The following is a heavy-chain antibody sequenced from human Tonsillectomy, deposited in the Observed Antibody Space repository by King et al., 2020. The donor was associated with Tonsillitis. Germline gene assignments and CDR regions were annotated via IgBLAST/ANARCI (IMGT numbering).Heavy chain of an antibody. CDR2: IYYSGST. CDR1: GGSISSSSYY. CDR3: ARLFVQGSITGTTNWFDP. D-gene: IGHD1-7*01. V-gene: IGHV4-39*01. Sequence: LQLQESGPGLVKPSETLSLTCTVSGGSISSSSYYWGWIRQPPGKGLEWIGSIYYSGSTYYTPSLKSRVTISVDTSKNQFSLQLSSVTAADTAVYYCARLFVQGSITGTTNWFDPWGQGTLVTVSS. J-gene: IGHJ5*02.